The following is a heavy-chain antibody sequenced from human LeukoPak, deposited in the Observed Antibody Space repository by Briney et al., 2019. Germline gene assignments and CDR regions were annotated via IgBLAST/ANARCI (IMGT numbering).Heavy chain of an antibody. J-gene: IGHJ3*02. CDR1: GGSFSGYY. D-gene: IGHD3-16*02. CDR2: INHSGST. Sequence: SETLSLTCAVYGGSFSGYYWSWIRQPPEKGLEWIGEINHSGSTNYNPSLKSRVTISVDTSKNQFSLKLSSVTAADTAVYYCARELAITFGGVIVMSGAFDIWGQGTMVTVSS. CDR3: ARELAITFGGVIVMSGAFDI. V-gene: IGHV4-34*01.